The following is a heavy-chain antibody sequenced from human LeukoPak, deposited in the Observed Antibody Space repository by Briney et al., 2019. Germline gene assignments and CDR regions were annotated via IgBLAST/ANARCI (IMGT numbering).Heavy chain of an antibody. J-gene: IGHJ3*02. Sequence: ASVKVSCKASGYTFTSYGISWVRQTTGQGLEWMGWISGNNENADYAQKFQGRVIMTTDTSTSTAYMELRNLRSDDTAVYYCAREGGADAFDIWGQGTMVTVSS. V-gene: IGHV1-18*01. CDR3: AREGGADAFDI. CDR1: GYTFTSYG. CDR2: ISGNNENA. D-gene: IGHD2-21*01.